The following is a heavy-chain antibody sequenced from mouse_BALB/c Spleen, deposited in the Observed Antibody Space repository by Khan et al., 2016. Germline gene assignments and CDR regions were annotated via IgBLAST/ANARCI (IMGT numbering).Heavy chain of an antibody. Sequence: QVQLKESGPGLVAPSQSLSITCTVSGFSLTNSGVHWVRQPPRKGLDWLGVIWAGGSTDYNSALMTRLSITRDTTKNPVFLKMNSLQTDDTAMYYCARDDQDFDAWFASWGQGTLVTVSA. CDR1: GFSLTNSG. CDR3: ARDDQDFDAWFAS. J-gene: IGHJ3*01. CDR2: IWAGGST. V-gene: IGHV2-9*02.